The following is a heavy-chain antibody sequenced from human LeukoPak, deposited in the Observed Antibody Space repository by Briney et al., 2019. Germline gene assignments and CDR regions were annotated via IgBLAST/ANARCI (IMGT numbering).Heavy chain of an antibody. D-gene: IGHD4-23*01. Sequence: PSQTLSLTCTVSGGSISSGSYYWSWIRQPAGKGLEWIGRIHTSGSTNYNPSLKSRVTISVDTSKNQFSLKLSSVTAADTAVYYCAREIDYGGNSDYWGQGTLVTVSS. CDR1: GGSISSGSYY. CDR2: IHTSGST. CDR3: AREIDYGGNSDY. J-gene: IGHJ4*02. V-gene: IGHV4-61*02.